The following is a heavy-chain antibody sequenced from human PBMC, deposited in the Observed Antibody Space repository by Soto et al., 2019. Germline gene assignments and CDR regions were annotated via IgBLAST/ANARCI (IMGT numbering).Heavy chain of an antibody. CDR1: GFTFSSYA. CDR2: ISTDGGIT. CDR3: ARGEINGRIPSTMPDY. D-gene: IGHD2-2*01. V-gene: IGHV3-64*01. J-gene: IGHJ4*02. Sequence: EVQLVESGGGLVQPGGSLRLSCAASGFTFSSYAMHWVRQAPGKGLEYASAISTDGGITYYANSVTGRFTISRENSNNKMYLHMGRLRSEAMGVYYCARGEINGRIPSTMPDYWRPGAQVAVSS.